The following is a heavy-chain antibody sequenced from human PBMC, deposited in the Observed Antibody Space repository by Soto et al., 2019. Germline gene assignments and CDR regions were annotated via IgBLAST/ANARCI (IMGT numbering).Heavy chain of an antibody. D-gene: IGHD6-13*01. CDR2: LYWSDTK. J-gene: IGHJ4*02. CDR1: GFSLSTRGGG. V-gene: IGHV2-5*01. CDR3: AHRIKAGEAVGSPIFDF. Sequence: QITLKESGPTLVKPTQTLTLTCTFSGFSLSTRGGGVGWIRQPPGKALEWRALLYWSDTKYYSPSLKSRLTITKDTSKNQVVLTMTDVDPVDTGTYYCAHRIKAGEAVGSPIFDFWGQGALVTVSS.